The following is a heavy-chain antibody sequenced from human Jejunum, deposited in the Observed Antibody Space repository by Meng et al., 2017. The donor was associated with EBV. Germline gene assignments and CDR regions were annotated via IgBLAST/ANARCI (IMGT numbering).Heavy chain of an antibody. CDR1: GDSMSSFNW. Sequence: QVQLQESGPVLVKPAGTLSLTCAVSGDSMSSFNWWSWVRQPPGKGLEWIGEIYHRGTMYNPSFKSRVTISRDTSKNQFSLKLNSVTAADTAVYFCARARDDFHWGQGPLGTVVS. J-gene: IGHJ4*02. CDR2: IYHRGT. V-gene: IGHV4-4*01. D-gene: IGHD2-21*02. CDR3: ARARDDFH.